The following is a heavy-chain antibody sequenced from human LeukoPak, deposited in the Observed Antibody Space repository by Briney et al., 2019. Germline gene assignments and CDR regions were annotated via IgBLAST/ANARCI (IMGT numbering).Heavy chain of an antibody. V-gene: IGHV3-23*01. CDR2: ISGSGGST. CDR3: AKDLWALLLQFDC. CDR1: GSTFSSYA. J-gene: IGHJ4*02. Sequence: GGSLRLSCAASGSTFSSYAMSWVRQAPGKGLEWVSAISGSGGSTYYADSVKGRFTISRDNSKNTLYLQMNSLRAEDTAVYYCAKDLWALLLQFDCWGQGTLLTVSS. D-gene: IGHD1-26*01.